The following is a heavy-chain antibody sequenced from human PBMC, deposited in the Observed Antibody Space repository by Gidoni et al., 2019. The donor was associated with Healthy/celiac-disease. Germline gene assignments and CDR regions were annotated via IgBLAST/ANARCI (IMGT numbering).Heavy chain of an antibody. Sequence: EVQLLAYGGGLVQPGGSLRLSCAASGFTFSSYAMSWVRQAPGKGLEWVSAISGSGGSTYYADSVKGRFTISRDNSKNTLYLQMNSLRAEDTAVYYCAKSGVYDILTGYPDAFDIWGQGTMVTVSS. CDR2: ISGSGGST. V-gene: IGHV3-23*01. CDR1: GFTFSSYA. CDR3: AKSGVYDILTGYPDAFDI. D-gene: IGHD3-9*01. J-gene: IGHJ3*02.